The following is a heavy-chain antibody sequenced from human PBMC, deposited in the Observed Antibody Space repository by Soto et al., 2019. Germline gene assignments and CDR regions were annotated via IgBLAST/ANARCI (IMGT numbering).Heavy chain of an antibody. D-gene: IGHD3-3*01. CDR1: GGTFGNSA. V-gene: IGHV1-69*12. CDR2: IVPMFGTA. J-gene: IGHJ5*02. Sequence: QVQLVQSGAEVKKPGSSVNVSCKTSGGTFGNSAVTWVRQAPGQGLEWLGGIVPMFGTANYAQKFQGRVTMTADESTSTAYMELTSRKPDDTAVDYCARDGDPQSAFWSGPLGGGRFDPWGEGTLVTVSS. CDR3: ARDGDPQSAFWSGPLGGGRFDP.